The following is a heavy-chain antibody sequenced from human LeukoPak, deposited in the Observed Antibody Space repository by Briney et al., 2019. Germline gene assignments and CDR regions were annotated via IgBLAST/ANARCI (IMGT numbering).Heavy chain of an antibody. V-gene: IGHV1-69*13. CDR2: IIPIFSTA. CDR1: GGTFSSYA. Sequence: SVKVSCKASGGTFSSYAISWVRQAPGQGLEWMGGIIPIFSTANYAQKFQGRVTITADESTSTAYMELSSLRSEDTAVYYCASARMSYCGGDCYSSYYGMDVWGQGTTVTVSS. CDR3: ASARMSYCGGDCYSSYYGMDV. J-gene: IGHJ6*02. D-gene: IGHD2-21*02.